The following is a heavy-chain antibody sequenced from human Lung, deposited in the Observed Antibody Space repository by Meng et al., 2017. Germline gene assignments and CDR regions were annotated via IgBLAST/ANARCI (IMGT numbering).Heavy chain of an antibody. CDR1: GGSISGSY. Sequence: QVQLRRWGRERWGHSGERALARPVYGGSISGSYWSWIRQSPAKGLEWIGKINHGGSTNYNPSLESRVTISVDTPKNQFSLRLTSMTVADTAVYYCARERHSTIIRGVMDFWGQGALVTVSS. CDR3: ARERHSTIIRGVMDF. D-gene: IGHD3-10*01. CDR2: INHGGST. J-gene: IGHJ4*02. V-gene: IGHV4-34*02.